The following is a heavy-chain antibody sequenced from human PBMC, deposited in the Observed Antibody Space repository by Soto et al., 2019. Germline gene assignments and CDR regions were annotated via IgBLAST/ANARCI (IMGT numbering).Heavy chain of an antibody. CDR3: ARAPKVSGAAQTRPDF. D-gene: IGHD6-25*01. CDR2: ISPSGTT. CDR1: SGSLSGYY. V-gene: IGHV4-34*01. J-gene: IGHJ4*02. Sequence: SETLSLTCSLYSGSLSGYYWSWIRQPPGKGLEWIGEISPSGTTNYSPSLKSRVSISVDTSKNQFSLNLTSLTAADTAVYYCARAPKVSGAAQTRPDFWGQGSLVTVSS.